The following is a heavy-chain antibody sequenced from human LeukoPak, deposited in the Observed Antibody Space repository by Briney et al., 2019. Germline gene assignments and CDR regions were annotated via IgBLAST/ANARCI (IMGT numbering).Heavy chain of an antibody. CDR1: GYTFTDYY. D-gene: IGHD1-26*01. J-gene: IGHJ4*02. V-gene: IGHV1-2*02. Sequence: ASVTVSFKASGYTFTDYYMHWVRQAPGQGLEWMGCINPNSGGTRYAQKFQGRITMTRDTSISTAYMELSRLRSDDTAVYYCARVGRTALGEPFDYWGQGTLVTVSS. CDR3: ARVGRTALGEPFDY. CDR2: INPNSGGT.